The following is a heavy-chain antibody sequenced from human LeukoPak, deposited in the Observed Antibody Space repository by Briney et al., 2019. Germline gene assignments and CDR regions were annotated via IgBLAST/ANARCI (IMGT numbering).Heavy chain of an antibody. J-gene: IGHJ6*03. V-gene: IGHV4-34*01. D-gene: IGHD3-22*01. Sequence: SETLSLTCAVYGGSFSGYYWSWIRQPPGKGLEWIGEINHSGSTNYNPSLKSRVIISVDTSKNQISLKLSSVTAADTAMYYCARDYFDSGGYYGTYYMDVWGKGTTVTISS. CDR1: GGSFSGYY. CDR2: INHSGST. CDR3: ARDYFDSGGYYGTYYMDV.